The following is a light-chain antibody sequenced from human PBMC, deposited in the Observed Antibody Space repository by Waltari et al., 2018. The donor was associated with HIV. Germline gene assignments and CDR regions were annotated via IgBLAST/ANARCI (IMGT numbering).Light chain of an antibody. CDR1: RSDVGAYNS. V-gene: IGLV2-8*01. J-gene: IGLJ2*01. Sequence: QSALTQPPSASGSLGQSVTISCTGTRSDVGAYNSVSWYQQHPAKAPTLMICEVSKRPSGVPDRFSGSKSGTTASLTVSGLQAEDEAEYYCSSYAGSNNVVFGGGTKLTVL. CDR3: SSYAGSNNVV. CDR2: EVS.